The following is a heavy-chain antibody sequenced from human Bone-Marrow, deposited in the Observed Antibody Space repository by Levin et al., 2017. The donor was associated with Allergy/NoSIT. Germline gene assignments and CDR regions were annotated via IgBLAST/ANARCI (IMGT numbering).Heavy chain of an antibody. CDR2: ISSSGDTV. V-gene: IGHV3-48*02. CDR1: GFTFITYS. J-gene: IGHJ4*02. D-gene: IGHD2-2*02. Sequence: PAGGSLRLSCATSGFTFITYSMNWVRQAPGKGLEWVSYISSSGDTVYYADSVKGRFTISRDNAKNSLFLQMNSLRDDDTAVYFCAGDGYCGDTTCYNFDFWGQGTLVTVSA. CDR3: AGDGYCGDTTCYNFDF.